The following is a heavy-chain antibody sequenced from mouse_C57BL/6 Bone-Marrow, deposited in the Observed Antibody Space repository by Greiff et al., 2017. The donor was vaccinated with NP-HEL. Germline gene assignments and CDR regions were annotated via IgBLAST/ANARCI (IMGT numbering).Heavy chain of an antibody. V-gene: IGHV1-53*01. CDR2: INPSNGGT. CDR1: GYTFTSYW. D-gene: IGHD2-5*01. Sequence: QVHVKQPGTELVKPGASVKLSCKASGYTFTSYWMHWVKQRPGQGLEWIGNINPSNGGTNYNEKFKSKATLTVDKSSSTAYMQLSSLTSEDSAVYYCARSRYSNYDYAMDYWGQGTSVTVSS. CDR3: ARSRYSNYDYAMDY. J-gene: IGHJ4*01.